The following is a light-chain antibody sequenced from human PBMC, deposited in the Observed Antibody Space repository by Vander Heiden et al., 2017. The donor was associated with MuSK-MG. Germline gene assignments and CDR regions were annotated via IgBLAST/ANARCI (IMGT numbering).Light chain of an antibody. Sequence: EIVLTQSPATLSLSPGERATLSCRASQNVVSSNYLAWYQQRPVQAPRLLIYGASTRATGIPDRFSGSGSGTDFTLTISRLEPEDFAVYYCQQYGSSPLYTFGQGTKVEIK. J-gene: IGKJ2*01. CDR1: QNVVSSNY. V-gene: IGKV3-20*01. CDR3: QQYGSSPLYT. CDR2: GAS.